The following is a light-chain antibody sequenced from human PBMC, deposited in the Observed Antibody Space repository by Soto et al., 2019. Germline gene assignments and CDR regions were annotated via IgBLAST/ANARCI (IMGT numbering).Light chain of an antibody. CDR1: SSNIGNNA. CDR3: AAWDDSLNGHV. Sequence: QSVLTQPPSVSEAPRQRVTISCSGSSSNIGNNAVNWYQQLPGKAPKLLIYYDDLLPSGVSDRFSGSKSGTSASLAISGLQSEDAADYYCAAWDDSLNGHVFGTGTKLTVL. J-gene: IGLJ1*01. CDR2: YDD. V-gene: IGLV1-36*01.